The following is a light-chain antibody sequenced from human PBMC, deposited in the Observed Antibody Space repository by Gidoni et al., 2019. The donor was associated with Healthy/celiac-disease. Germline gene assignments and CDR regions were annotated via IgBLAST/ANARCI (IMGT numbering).Light chain of an antibody. J-gene: IGKJ1*01. V-gene: IGKV3-11*01. CDR2: DAS. CDR3: QQRSNWPPRT. Sequence: EIVLTQSPATLSWSPGERATLSCRASQSVSSYLAWYQQKPGQAPRLLIYDASNRATGIPARFSGSGSGTDFTLTISSLEPEDFAVYYCQQRSNWPPRTFGQGTKVEIK. CDR1: QSVSSY.